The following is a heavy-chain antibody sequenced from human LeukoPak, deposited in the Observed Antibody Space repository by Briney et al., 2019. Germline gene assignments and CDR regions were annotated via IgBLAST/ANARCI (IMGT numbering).Heavy chain of an antibody. V-gene: IGHV3-48*01. CDR3: ARAPVNYDILTGYLFDY. CDR2: ISSSSSTI. D-gene: IGHD3-9*01. Sequence: GGSLRLSCAASGFTFSSYSMNWVRQAPGKGLEWVSYISSSSSTIYYADSVKGRFTISRDNAKNSLYLQMNSLRAEDTAVYYCARAPVNYDILTGYLFDYWGQGTLVTVSS. CDR1: GFTFSSYS. J-gene: IGHJ4*02.